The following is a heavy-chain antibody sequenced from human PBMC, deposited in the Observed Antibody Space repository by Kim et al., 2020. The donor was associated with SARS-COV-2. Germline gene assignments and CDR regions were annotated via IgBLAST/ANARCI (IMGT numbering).Heavy chain of an antibody. CDR3: AKARWYSSSWYRMGYYYYGMDV. CDR1: GFTFSSYA. D-gene: IGHD6-13*01. J-gene: IGHJ6*02. CDR2: ISGSGGST. Sequence: GGSLRLSCAASGFTFSSYAMSWVRQAPGKGLEWVSAISGSGGSTYYADSVKGRFTISRDNSKNTLYLQMNSLRAEDTAVYYCAKARWYSSSWYRMGYYYYGMDVWGQGATVTVSS. V-gene: IGHV3-23*01.